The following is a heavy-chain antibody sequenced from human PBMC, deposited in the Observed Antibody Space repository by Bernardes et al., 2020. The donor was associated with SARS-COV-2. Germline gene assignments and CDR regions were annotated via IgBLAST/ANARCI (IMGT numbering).Heavy chain of an antibody. V-gene: IGHV4-39*07. CDR2: IYYSGST. Sequence: SETLSLTCTVSGGSISSSSYYWGWIRQPPGKGLEWIGSIYYSGSTYYNPSLKSRVTISVDTSKNQFSLKLSSVTAADTAVYYCARELMAYCSSTSCYTHYYYYYYMDVWGKGTTVTVSS. CDR1: GGSISSSSYY. CDR3: ARELMAYCSSTSCYTHYYYYYYMDV. J-gene: IGHJ6*03. D-gene: IGHD2-2*02.